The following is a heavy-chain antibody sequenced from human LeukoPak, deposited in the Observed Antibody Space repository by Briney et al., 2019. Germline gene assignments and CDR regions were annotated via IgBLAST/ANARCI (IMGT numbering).Heavy chain of an antibody. Sequence: GGFLRLSCAASGFTVSSNYMSWVRQAPGKGLEWVSVIYSGGSTYYADSVKGRFTISRDNSKNTLYLQMNSLRAEDTAVYYCASGNDYFYYYYYMDVWGKGTTVTVSS. CDR1: GFTVSSNY. CDR2: IYSGGST. V-gene: IGHV3-53*01. D-gene: IGHD2/OR15-2a*01. CDR3: ASGNDYFYYYYYMDV. J-gene: IGHJ6*03.